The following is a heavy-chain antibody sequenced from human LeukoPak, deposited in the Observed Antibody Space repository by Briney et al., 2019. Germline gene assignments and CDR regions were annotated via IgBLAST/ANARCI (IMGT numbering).Heavy chain of an antibody. CDR3: ARMRPYDSTGYSPGHYMDV. J-gene: IGHJ6*03. Sequence: SETLSLTCSVSGGSMYSNYWSWIRQTAGKGLEWIGLFYVGVGHNYNPSCKSRVTMSVDTSKNQLVLKLSAVTAADTAVYYCARMRPYDSTGYSPGHYMDVWGKGTTVTVYS. CDR1: GGSMYSNY. D-gene: IGHD3-22*01. V-gene: IGHV4-4*07. CDR2: FYVGVGH.